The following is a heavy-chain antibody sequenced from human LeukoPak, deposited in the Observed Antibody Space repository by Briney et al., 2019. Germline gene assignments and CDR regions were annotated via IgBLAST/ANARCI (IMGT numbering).Heavy chain of an antibody. J-gene: IGHJ4*02. D-gene: IGHD3-10*01. Sequence: PGGSLRLSCVASGFTFSTFVMSWVRQAPGKGLEWVSTISSGGSTFYADSVKGRFTISRDNSKNTLYLQMNSLRAEDTAVYYCAKDLLLWFGELSYFDYWGQGTLVTVSS. CDR3: AKDLLLWFGELSYFDY. CDR1: GFTFSTFV. CDR2: ISSGGST. V-gene: IGHV3-23*01.